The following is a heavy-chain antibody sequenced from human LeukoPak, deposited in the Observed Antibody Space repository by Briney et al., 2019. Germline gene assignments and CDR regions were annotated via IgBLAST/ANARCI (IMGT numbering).Heavy chain of an antibody. V-gene: IGHV1-2*02. D-gene: IGHD4-11*01. CDR2: MNPKTGGT. J-gene: IGHJ4*02. Sequence: ASVKVSCKASGYTFNDYYIHWVRQAPGQGPEWMGWMNPKTGGTHFPQKFQGRVSMTRDTSITTAYMEVSRLRSDDTAVYYCARVPMTTPTWGYFDYWGQGTLVTVSS. CDR1: GYTFNDYY. CDR3: ARVPMTTPTWGYFDY.